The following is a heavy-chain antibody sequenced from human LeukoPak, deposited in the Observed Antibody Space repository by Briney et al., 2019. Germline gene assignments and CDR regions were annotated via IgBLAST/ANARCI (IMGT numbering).Heavy chain of an antibody. Sequence: WGPLRLSCAASGFTFSSYGMHWVRQAPGKGLEWVAFIRYDGSNKYYADSVKGRFTISRDNSKNTLYLQMNSLRAEDTAVYYCANSGGDYGEYYFDYWGQGTLVTVSS. J-gene: IGHJ4*02. CDR1: GFTFSSYG. CDR3: ANSGGDYGEYYFDY. CDR2: IRYDGSNK. D-gene: IGHD4-17*01. V-gene: IGHV3-30*02.